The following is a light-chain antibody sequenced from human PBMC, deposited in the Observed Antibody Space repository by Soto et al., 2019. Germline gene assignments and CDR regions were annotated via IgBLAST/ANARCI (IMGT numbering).Light chain of an antibody. J-gene: IGKJ2*02. Sequence: DIQMTQSPSTLSASVGDRVTITCRASQSISTWLAWYQQRPGKAPNLLIFDVSTLEGGVPSRFSGGASWTDFTLTISSLQPDDSATYYRQQYSNYPRTFGQATTLEI. CDR3: QQYSNYPRT. V-gene: IGKV1-5*01. CDR2: DVS. CDR1: QSISTW.